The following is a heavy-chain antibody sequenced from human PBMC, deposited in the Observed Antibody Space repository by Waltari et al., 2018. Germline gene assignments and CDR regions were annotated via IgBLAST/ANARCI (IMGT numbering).Heavy chain of an antibody. CDR1: GYSFTSYW. V-gene: IGHV5-51*03. D-gene: IGHD3-3*01. Sequence: EVQLVQSGAEVKKPGESLKISCKGSGYSFTSYWIGWVSQMPGKGLEWMGIIYPGDSDTRYSPSFQGQVTISADKSISTAYLQWSSLKASDTAMYYCARPAHDFDTLRAFDIWGQGTMVTVSS. J-gene: IGHJ3*02. CDR3: ARPAHDFDTLRAFDI. CDR2: IYPGDSDT.